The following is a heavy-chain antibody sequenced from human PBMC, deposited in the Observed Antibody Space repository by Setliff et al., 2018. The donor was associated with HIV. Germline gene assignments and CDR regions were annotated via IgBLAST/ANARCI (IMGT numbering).Heavy chain of an antibody. CDR1: GGYYSISSSTCY. J-gene: IGHJ4*02. D-gene: IGHD1-1*01. Sequence: PSATLSLTCIVSGGYYSISSSTCYWVWIRQPPGKGLEWIGGISSSGSTYYNPSLKSRVTISVDTSKNQFSLKLTPVTAADTAVYYCASGNNLQRFDYWGQGTLVTVSS. V-gene: IGHV4-39*07. CDR3: ASGNNLQRFDY. CDR2: ISSSGST.